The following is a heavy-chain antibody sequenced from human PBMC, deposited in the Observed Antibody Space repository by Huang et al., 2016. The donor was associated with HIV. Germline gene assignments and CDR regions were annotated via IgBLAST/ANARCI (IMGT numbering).Heavy chain of an antibody. CDR2: ISYNGYFK. CDR1: GFRFNGYG. J-gene: IGHJ5*02. V-gene: IGHV3-30*18. CDR3: AKERVLGGTSGPFDL. D-gene: IGHD1-26*01. Sequence: ELVESGGGVVQSGGALTLSCVASGFRFNGYGMHWVRQTPGNGLEWVATISYNGYFKYYADSLGGRLSIPRDNSKKTMNLQMDSLRPDDTAVYFCAKERVLGGTSGPFDLWGQGTSVTVSP.